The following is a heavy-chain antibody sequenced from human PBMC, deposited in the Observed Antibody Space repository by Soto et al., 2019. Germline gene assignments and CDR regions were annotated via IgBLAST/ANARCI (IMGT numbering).Heavy chain of an antibody. CDR3: ARVVNCSGGSCYSYYGMAV. CDR2: ISAYNGNT. Sequence: ASVKVSCKASGYTFTSYGISWVRQAPGQGLEWMGWISAYNGNTNYAQKLQGRVTMTTDTSTSTAYMELRSLRSDDTAVYYCARVVNCSGGSCYSYYGMAVWGQGTTVTVSS. CDR1: GYTFTSYG. V-gene: IGHV1-18*01. J-gene: IGHJ6*02. D-gene: IGHD2-15*01.